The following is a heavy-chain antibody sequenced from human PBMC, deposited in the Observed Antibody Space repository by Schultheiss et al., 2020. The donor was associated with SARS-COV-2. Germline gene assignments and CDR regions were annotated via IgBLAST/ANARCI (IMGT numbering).Heavy chain of an antibody. V-gene: IGHV4-34*01. J-gene: IGHJ4*02. CDR2: INHSGST. D-gene: IGHD4-23*01. CDR3: ARSGPVYTVATHHEFDY. CDR1: GGSISSYY. Sequence: SETLSLTCTVSGGSISSYYWSWIRQPPGKGLEWIGEINHSGSTNYNPSLKSRVTISVDTSKNQFSLKLSSVTAADTAVYYCARSGPVYTVATHHEFDYWGQGTLVTVSS.